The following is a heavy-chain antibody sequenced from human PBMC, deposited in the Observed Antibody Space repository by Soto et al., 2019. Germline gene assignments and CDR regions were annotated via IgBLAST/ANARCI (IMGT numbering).Heavy chain of an antibody. Sequence: EVQLLESGGGLVQPGGSLRLSCAASGFTFSSYAMSWVRQAPGKGLEWVSAISGSGGSTYYADSVKGRFTISRDNSKNTLYLQMNSLRAEDTAVYYCAKDFTDYDFWSGPETNWFDPWGQGTLVTVSS. CDR1: GFTFSSYA. D-gene: IGHD3-3*01. V-gene: IGHV3-23*01. J-gene: IGHJ5*02. CDR3: AKDFTDYDFWSGPETNWFDP. CDR2: ISGSGGST.